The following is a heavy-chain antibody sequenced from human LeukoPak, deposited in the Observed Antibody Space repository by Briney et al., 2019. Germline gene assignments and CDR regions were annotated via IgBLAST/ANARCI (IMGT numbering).Heavy chain of an antibody. J-gene: IGHJ5*02. V-gene: IGHV4-61*01. CDR2: IYYSGST. CDR3: ARVVVAAAPQIKNWFDP. D-gene: IGHD6-13*01. Sequence: SETLSLTCTVSGYSISSGYYWGWIRQPPGKGLEWIGYIYYSGSTNYNPSLKSRVTISVDTSKNQFSLKLSSVTAADTAAYYCARVVVAAAPQIKNWFDPWGQGTLVTVSS. CDR1: GYSISSGYY.